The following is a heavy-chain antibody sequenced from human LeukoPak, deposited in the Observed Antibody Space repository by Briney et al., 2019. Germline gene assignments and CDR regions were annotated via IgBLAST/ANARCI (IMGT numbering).Heavy chain of an antibody. V-gene: IGHV3-7*01. CDR2: TKQDGSEK. J-gene: IGHJ4*02. D-gene: IGHD1-7*01. CDR1: ELTSSTSW. CDR3: VGWGISGITNH. Sequence: PGGSLRLSCAASELTSSTSWMSWVRQAPGKGLEWVAQTKQDGSEKYYVDSVKGRFTTSRDKNSLFLQMNSVRAEDTAVYYCVGWGISGITNHWGQETLVTVSS.